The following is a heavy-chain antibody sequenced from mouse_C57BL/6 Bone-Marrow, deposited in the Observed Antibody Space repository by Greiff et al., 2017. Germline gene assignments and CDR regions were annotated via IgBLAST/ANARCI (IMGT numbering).Heavy chain of an antibody. J-gene: IGHJ1*03. CDR1: GYTFTSYW. V-gene: IGHV1-69*01. CDR2: IDPSDSYT. CDR3: ARAPLSRYFDV. Sequence: VQLQQSGAELVMPGASVKLSCKASGYTFTSYWMHWVKQRPGQGLEWIGEIDPSDSYTNYNQKFKGKSTLTVDKSSSTAYMQLSSLTSEDSAVYYCARAPLSRYFDVWGTGTTVTVSS. D-gene: IGHD1-1*01.